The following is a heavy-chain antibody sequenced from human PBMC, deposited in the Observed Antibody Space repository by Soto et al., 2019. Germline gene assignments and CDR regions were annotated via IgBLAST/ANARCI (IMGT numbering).Heavy chain of an antibody. CDR2: ISGSGGST. V-gene: IGHV3-23*01. Sequence: GGSLRLSCAASGFTFSSYAMSWVRQAPGKGLEWVSAISGSGGSTYYADSVKGRVTISRDNSKNTLYLQMNSLRAEDTAVYYCAKPGRSEDIVVVPAAIRYYYYGMDVWGQGTTVTVSS. D-gene: IGHD2-2*02. CDR3: AKPGRSEDIVVVPAAIRYYYYGMDV. CDR1: GFTFSSYA. J-gene: IGHJ6*02.